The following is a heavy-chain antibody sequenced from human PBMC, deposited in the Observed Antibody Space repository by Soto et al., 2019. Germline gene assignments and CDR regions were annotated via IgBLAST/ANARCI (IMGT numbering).Heavy chain of an antibody. CDR1: GGTFSSYA. D-gene: IGHD7-27*01. V-gene: IGHV1-69*01. J-gene: IGHJ3*01. CDR3: ASKLGTRHRGRDPDAFDF. Sequence: QVQLVQSGAEVKKPGSSVKVSCKASGGTFSSYAISWVRQAPGQGLEWMGGIIPIFGTANYAQKFQGRVTITADEATSTAYMELSSLRSEDTAVYYCASKLGTRHRGRDPDAFDFWGQGTMVTVSS. CDR2: IIPIFGTA.